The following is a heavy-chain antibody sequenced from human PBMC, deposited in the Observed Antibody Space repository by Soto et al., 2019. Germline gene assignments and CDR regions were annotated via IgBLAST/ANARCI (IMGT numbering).Heavy chain of an antibody. J-gene: IGHJ4*02. CDR3: ARHNRCYDQTYFDY. CDR2: IYYSGST. Sequence: SETLSLTCTVSGGSISSYYWSWIRQPPGKGLEWIGYIYYSGSTNYNPSLKSRVTISVDTSKNQFSLKLSSVTAADTAVYYCARHNRCYDQTYFDYWGQGTLVTVS. CDR1: GGSISSYY. V-gene: IGHV4-59*08. D-gene: IGHD5-12*01.